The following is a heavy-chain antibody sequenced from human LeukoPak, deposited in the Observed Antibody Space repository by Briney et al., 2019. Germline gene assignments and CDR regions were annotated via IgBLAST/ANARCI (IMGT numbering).Heavy chain of an antibody. CDR2: IYYSGST. CDR1: GGSISSSSYY. Sequence: KSSETLFLTCTVSGGSISSSSYYWGWIRQPPGKGLEWIGSIYYSGSTYYNPSLKSRVTISVDTSKNQFSLKLSSVTAADTAVYYCATHGWWIQLWSNWFDPWGQGTLVTVSS. J-gene: IGHJ5*02. D-gene: IGHD5-18*01. V-gene: IGHV4-39*01. CDR3: ATHGWWIQLWSNWFDP.